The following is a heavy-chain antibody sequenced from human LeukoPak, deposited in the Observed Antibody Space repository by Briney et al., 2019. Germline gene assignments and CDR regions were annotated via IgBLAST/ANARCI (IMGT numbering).Heavy chain of an antibody. CDR2: IRYDGDNK. J-gene: IGHJ4*02. D-gene: IGHD2/OR15-2a*01. Sequence: GGSLRLSCAASGFTFSSYGMHWVRQAPGKGLEWVASIRYDGDNKYYADSVRGRFTISRDDSRNTLYVQMNSLRAEDTALYYCATFSMPSTWGQGTLVTVSS. CDR1: GFTFSSYG. V-gene: IGHV3-30*02. CDR3: ATFSMPST.